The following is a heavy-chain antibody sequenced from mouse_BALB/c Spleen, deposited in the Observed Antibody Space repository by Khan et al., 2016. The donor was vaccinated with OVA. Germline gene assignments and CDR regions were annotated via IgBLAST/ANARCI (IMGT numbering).Heavy chain of an antibody. Sequence: VQLQQSGTELARPGASVKLSCKASGYTFTSYWMQWVKQRPGQGLEWIGAVYPGDGNTRYTQKFKGKATLTADTSSSTAYIQISSLASEDSAVYYCARGGINTGYFDYWGQGTTLTVSS. V-gene: IGHV1-87*01. CDR2: VYPGDGNT. CDR3: ARGGINTGYFDY. D-gene: IGHD1-1*01. J-gene: IGHJ2*01. CDR1: GYTFTSYW.